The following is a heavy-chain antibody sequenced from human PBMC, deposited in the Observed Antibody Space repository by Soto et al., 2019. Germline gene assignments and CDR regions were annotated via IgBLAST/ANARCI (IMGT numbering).Heavy chain of an antibody. D-gene: IGHD6-19*01. Sequence: QVQLVQSGPEVKKPGASVKVSCKASGYSFTTFGVIWVRQAPGQGLEWMGWISTFNGNRNYAQKFQDRVTLTTDTSTSTAYMELRSLRSDDTAVYYCTRVRDVGVAGALGYWGQGSLVTVSS. CDR1: GYSFTTFG. CDR3: TRVRDVGVAGALGY. V-gene: IGHV1-18*01. J-gene: IGHJ4*02. CDR2: ISTFNGNR.